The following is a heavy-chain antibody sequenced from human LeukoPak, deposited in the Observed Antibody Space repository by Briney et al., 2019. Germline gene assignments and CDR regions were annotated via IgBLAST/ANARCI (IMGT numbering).Heavy chain of an antibody. D-gene: IGHD3-10*01. J-gene: IGHJ3*02. CDR3: AGARIDYYGSGSYYNAHVRLDI. CDR2: ISAYYGNT. CDR1: GYTFTSYG. Sequence: ASVKVSCKASGYTFTSYGISWVRQAPGQGLEWMGWISAYYGNTNYAQKLQGRVTMTTDTSTSTAYMELRSLRSDDTAVYYCAGARIDYYGSGSYYNAHVRLDIWGQGTMVTVSS. V-gene: IGHV1-18*01.